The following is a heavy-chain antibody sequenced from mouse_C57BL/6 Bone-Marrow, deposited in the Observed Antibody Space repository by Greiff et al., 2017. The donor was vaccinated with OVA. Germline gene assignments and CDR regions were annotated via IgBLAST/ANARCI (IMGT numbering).Heavy chain of an antibody. CDR3: TGDWFAY. Sequence: VQLQQSGAELVRPGASVKLSCTASGFNIKDDYMHWVKQRPEQGLEWIGWIDPENGDTESASKFQGKATITADTSSITAYLQLSSLTSEDTAVYYCTGDWFAYWGQGTLVTVSA. CDR1: GFNIKDDY. CDR2: IDPENGDT. J-gene: IGHJ3*01. V-gene: IGHV14-4*01.